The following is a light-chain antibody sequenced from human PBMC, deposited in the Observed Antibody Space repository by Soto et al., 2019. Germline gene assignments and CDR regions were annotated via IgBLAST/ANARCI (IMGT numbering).Light chain of an antibody. CDR1: QSISSY. CDR3: QQSYSTPPT. V-gene: IGKV1-39*01. J-gene: IGKJ1*01. CDR2: AAS. Sequence: DIQMTQSPSSLSASVGDRVTITCRASQSISSYLNWYQQKPGKAPKLLIYAASSLQSGVPSRFSGSGSGTDFTLTISSLQPEDFATYYCQQSYSTPPTFGQGNKV.